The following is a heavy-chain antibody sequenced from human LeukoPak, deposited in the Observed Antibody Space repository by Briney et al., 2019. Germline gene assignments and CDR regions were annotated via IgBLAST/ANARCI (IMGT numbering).Heavy chain of an antibody. D-gene: IGHD2-2*02. V-gene: IGHV3-74*01. CDR2: IDIDGTGT. J-gene: IGHJ4*02. Sequence: PGGSLRLSCAASGFTFTNYWMHWVRQAPGKGLVWVSRIDIDGTGTSYADSVKGRFTISRDNAKNTVSLQMNSLRAEDTAAYYCATIPREDIVVVPAAISEFDYWGQGTLVTVSS. CDR3: ATIPREDIVVVPAAISEFDY. CDR1: GFTFTNYW.